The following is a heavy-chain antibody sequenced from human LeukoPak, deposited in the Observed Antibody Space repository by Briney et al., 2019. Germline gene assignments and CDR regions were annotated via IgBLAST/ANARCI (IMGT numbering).Heavy chain of an antibody. Sequence: GGSLRLSCAASGFTFSSYSMNWVRQAPGKGLEWVSSISSSSSYIYYADSVKGRFTISRDSAKNSLYLQMNSLRAEDTAVYYCARALEQVVVITPDAFDIWGQGTMVTVSS. J-gene: IGHJ3*02. V-gene: IGHV3-21*01. CDR2: ISSSSSYI. CDR3: ARALEQVVVITPDAFDI. D-gene: IGHD3-22*01. CDR1: GFTFSSYS.